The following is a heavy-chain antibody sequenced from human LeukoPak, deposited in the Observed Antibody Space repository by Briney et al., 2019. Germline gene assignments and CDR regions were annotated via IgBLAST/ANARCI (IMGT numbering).Heavy chain of an antibody. CDR2: INEDGSEK. CDR3: ARGRRVATISHFFKRNNCFDS. CDR1: GFTFSSYV. V-gene: IGHV3-7*01. J-gene: IGHJ5*01. D-gene: IGHD5-12*01. Sequence: SGGSLRLSCAASGFTFSSYVMSWVRQAPGKGLEWVANINEDGSEKYYVDSVKGRFTISRDNAKLYLQLKSLRAEDTAVYYCARGRRVATISHFFKRNNCFDSWGQGALVTVSS.